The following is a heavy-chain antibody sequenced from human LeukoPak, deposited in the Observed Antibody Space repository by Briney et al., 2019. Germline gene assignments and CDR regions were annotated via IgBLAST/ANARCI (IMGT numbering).Heavy chain of an antibody. J-gene: IGHJ4*02. CDR1: GFTVSSNY. CDR2: IYSGGST. V-gene: IGHV3-53*01. CDR3: ARENYDFVFDY. Sequence: PGGSLRLSCAASGFTVSSNYMSWVRQAPGKGLEWVSVIYSGGSTYYADSVRGRFTISRDNSKNTVHLEMNSLRADDTAVYYCARENYDFVFDYWGQGSLVTVSS. D-gene: IGHD3-3*01.